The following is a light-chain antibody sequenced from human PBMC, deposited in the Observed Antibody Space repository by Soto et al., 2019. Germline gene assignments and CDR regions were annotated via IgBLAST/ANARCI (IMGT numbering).Light chain of an antibody. CDR3: QQYNNYPPART. V-gene: IGKV3-15*01. J-gene: IGKJ4*02. CDR1: QSVGSN. Sequence: EIVMTQSPATLSASPGERATLSCRASQSVGSNLAWYQQKPGQAPRLLIYAASTRATGIPARFSGSGSGTEFTLTISSLQLEYFDFSICQQYNNYPPARTFGRGTKVEIK. CDR2: AAS.